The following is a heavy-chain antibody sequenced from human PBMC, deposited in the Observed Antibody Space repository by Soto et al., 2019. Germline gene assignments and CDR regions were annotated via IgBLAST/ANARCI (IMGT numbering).Heavy chain of an antibody. J-gene: IGHJ5*02. D-gene: IGHD2-2*01. CDR3: ARLARVTAAHMRSWFDH. CDR1: GGSFSGYY. CDR2: INHSGST. V-gene: IGHV4-34*01. Sequence: SETLSLTCAVYGGSFSGYYWSWIRQPPGKGLEWIGEINHSGSTNYNPSLKSRVTISVDTSKNQFSLKLSSVTAADTAVYYCARLARVTAAHMRSWFDHWGQGTLVTVSS.